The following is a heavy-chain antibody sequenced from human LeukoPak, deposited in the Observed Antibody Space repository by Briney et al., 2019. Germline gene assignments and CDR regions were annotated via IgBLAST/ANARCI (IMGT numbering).Heavy chain of an antibody. D-gene: IGHD1-26*01. CDR3: ATRIVGATPYFDY. Sequence: PSETLSLTCAVYGGSFSGYYWSWIRQPPGKGLEWIGEINHSGSTNYNPSLKSRVTISVDTSKNQFSLKLSSVTAADTAVYYCATRIVGATPYFDYWGQGTLVTVSS. V-gene: IGHV4-34*01. CDR2: INHSGST. CDR1: GGSFSGYY. J-gene: IGHJ4*02.